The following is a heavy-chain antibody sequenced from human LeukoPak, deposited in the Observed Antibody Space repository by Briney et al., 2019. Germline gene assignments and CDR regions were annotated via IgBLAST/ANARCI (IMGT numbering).Heavy chain of an antibody. CDR3: ARSSMITFGGVLVPFDY. J-gene: IGHJ4*02. D-gene: IGHD3-16*02. Sequence: PSETLSLTCTVSGGTISSYYWSWIRQPAGKGLEWIGRIYTSGSTNYNPSLKSRVTMSVDTSKNQFSLKLSSVTAADTAVYYCARSSMITFGGVLVPFDYWGQGTLVTVSS. CDR2: IYTSGST. V-gene: IGHV4-4*07. CDR1: GGTISSYY.